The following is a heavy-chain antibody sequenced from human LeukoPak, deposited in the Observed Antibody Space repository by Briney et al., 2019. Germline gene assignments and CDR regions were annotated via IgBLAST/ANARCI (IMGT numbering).Heavy chain of an antibody. J-gene: IGHJ5*02. CDR3: AKGVGYDILTGYSS. D-gene: IGHD3-9*01. CDR1: GFTFSDYY. Sequence: GGSLRLSCAASGFTFSDYYMSWIRQAPGKGLEWVSYISSSSSYTNYADSVKGRFTISRDNSKNTLYLQMNSLRAEDTAVYYCAKGVGYDILTGYSSWGQGTLVTVSS. CDR2: ISSSSSYT. V-gene: IGHV3-11*05.